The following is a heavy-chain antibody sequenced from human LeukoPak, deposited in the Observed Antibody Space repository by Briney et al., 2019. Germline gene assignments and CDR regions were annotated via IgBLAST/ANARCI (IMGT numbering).Heavy chain of an antibody. CDR1: GFSLLTSGVG. J-gene: IGHJ3*02. CDR2: IYWDAVK. Sequence: SGPTVVKPTQTLTLTCTFSGFSLLTSGVGVEWIREPPEKALEWLALIYWDAVKRYSPSLKSRLTITKDTSNNQVVLTTTNMDPVDTATYYCAHRDLYCTSTSCYSANAFDIWGQGTMVTVSS. D-gene: IGHD2-2*02. CDR3: AHRDLYCTSTSCYSANAFDI. V-gene: IGHV2-5*02.